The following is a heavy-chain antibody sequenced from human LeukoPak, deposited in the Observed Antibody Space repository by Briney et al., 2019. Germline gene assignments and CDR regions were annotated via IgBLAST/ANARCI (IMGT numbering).Heavy chain of an antibody. J-gene: IGHJ6*02. V-gene: IGHV1-8*01. CDR2: MNPNSGNT. Sequence: GASVNVSCTASGYTFTSYDINWVRQATGQGLEWMGWMNPNSGNTGYAQKFQGRVTMTRNTSISTAYMELSSLRSEDTAVYYCARGGGSGSYDWWYYYYGMDVWGQGTTVTVSS. D-gene: IGHD1-26*01. CDR1: GYTFTSYD. CDR3: ARGGGSGSYDWWYYYYGMDV.